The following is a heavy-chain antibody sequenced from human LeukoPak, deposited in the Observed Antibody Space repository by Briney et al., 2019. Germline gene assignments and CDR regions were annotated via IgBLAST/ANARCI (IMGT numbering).Heavy chain of an antibody. Sequence: ASVKGSCKASGYTFTSYYVHWVLQAPGQELEWMGIINPSGGSTSYAQKFQGRVTMTRDTSTSTVYMELSSLRSEDTAVYYCARDPNSHFDYWGQGTLVTVSS. V-gene: IGHV1-46*01. CDR3: ARDPNSHFDY. D-gene: IGHD4-23*01. CDR2: INPSGGST. J-gene: IGHJ4*02. CDR1: GYTFTSYY.